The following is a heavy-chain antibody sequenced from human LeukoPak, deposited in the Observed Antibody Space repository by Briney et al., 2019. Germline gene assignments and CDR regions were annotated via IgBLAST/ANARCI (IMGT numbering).Heavy chain of an antibody. CDR2: MNPNSGNT. V-gene: IGHV1-8*03. J-gene: IGHJ4*02. CDR1: GYTFTSYD. Sequence: ASVEVSCKASGYTFTSYDINWVRQATGQGLGWMGWMNPNSGNTGYAQKFQGRVTIARNTSISTAYMELSSLRSEDTAVYYCARGGLEHPDYWGQGTLVTVSS. D-gene: IGHD1/OR15-1a*01. CDR3: ARGGLEHPDY.